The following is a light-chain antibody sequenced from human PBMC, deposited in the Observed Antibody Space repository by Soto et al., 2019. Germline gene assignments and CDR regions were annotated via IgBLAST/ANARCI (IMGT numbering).Light chain of an antibody. CDR1: QSVSSSY. CDR3: QRNGSSPT. CDR2: GAS. Sequence: EIVLTQSPGTLSLSPGERATLSCRASQSVSSSYLAWYQQRPGQAPRLLIDGASSRATGIPDSVSGSGSGTDFTLTISRLEPEDFAVYYCQRNGSSPTFGQGTKVDIK. J-gene: IGKJ1*01. V-gene: IGKV3-20*01.